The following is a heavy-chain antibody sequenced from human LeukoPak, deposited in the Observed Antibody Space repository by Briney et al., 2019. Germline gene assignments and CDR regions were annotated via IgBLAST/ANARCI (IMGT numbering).Heavy chain of an antibody. V-gene: IGHV3-23*01. Sequence: GGSLRLSCAASGFTFSNAWMSWVRQAPGKGLEWVSSISDSGGYTFYADSVKGRFTISRGNSKNTVYLQMNSLRAEDTAVYYCAKGGSYRSQPYFDYWGQGTTVTISS. CDR3: AKGGSYRSQPYFDY. J-gene: IGHJ4*02. CDR1: GFTFSNAW. CDR2: ISDSGGYT. D-gene: IGHD3-16*02.